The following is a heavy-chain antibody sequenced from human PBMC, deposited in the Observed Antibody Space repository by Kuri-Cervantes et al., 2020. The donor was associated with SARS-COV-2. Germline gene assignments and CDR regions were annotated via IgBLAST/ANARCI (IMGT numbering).Heavy chain of an antibody. D-gene: IGHD3-3*01. V-gene: IGHV3-23*01. CDR3: ARESPGIRFLEWVP. CDR1: GFTFSNYA. J-gene: IGHJ5*02. Sequence: GESLKISCAASGFTFSNYAMSRVRQAPGKGLEWVSAISGSCGSTYYADSVKGRFTISRDNSKNTLYPQMNSLRAEDTAVYYCARESPGIRFLEWVPWGQGTLVTVSS. CDR2: ISGSCGST.